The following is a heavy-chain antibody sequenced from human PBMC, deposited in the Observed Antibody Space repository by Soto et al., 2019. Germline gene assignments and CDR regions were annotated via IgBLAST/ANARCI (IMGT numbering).Heavy chain of an antibody. V-gene: IGHV4-4*02. J-gene: IGHJ5*02. CDR1: GTSISSTFW. CDR3: ATLPPRIVVVKTEIPT. Sequence: SETLSLTCAVSGTSISSTFWWTWVRQPPGKGLEWIGEVYHSGSTKYNPPLKSQVTISVDKSKNQFSLELRAVTAADTAVFYCATLPPRIVVVKTEIPTWGQGTLVTVSS. D-gene: IGHD2-15*01. CDR2: VYHSGST.